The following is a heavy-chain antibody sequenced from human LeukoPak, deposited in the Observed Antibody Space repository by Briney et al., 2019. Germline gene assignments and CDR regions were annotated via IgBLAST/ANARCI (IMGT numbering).Heavy chain of an antibody. D-gene: IGHD6-19*01. CDR2: INPNSGGT. CDR1: GYTFTGYY. CDR3: ARDARLYSSGWYLGY. Sequence: ASVKVSCKASGYTFTGYYMHWLRQAPGQGPEWMVRINPNSGGTNYAQKFQGRVTMARDTSISTAYMELSRLRSDDTAVYYCARDARLYSSGWYLGYWGQGTLVTVSS. V-gene: IGHV1-2*06. J-gene: IGHJ4*02.